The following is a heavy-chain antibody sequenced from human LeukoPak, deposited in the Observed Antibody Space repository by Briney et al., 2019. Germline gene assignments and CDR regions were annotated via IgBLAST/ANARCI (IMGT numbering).Heavy chain of an antibody. CDR2: IIPIFGTA. CDR3: ARSDIPGGYYYYGMDV. V-gene: IGHV1-69*06. CDR1: GGTFSCYA. D-gene: IGHD3-9*01. Sequence: SVKVSCKASGGTFSCYAISWVRQAPGQGLEWMGGIIPIFGTANYAQKFQGRVTITADKSTSTAYMELSSLRSEDTAVYYCARSDIPGGYYYYGMDVWGKGTTVTVSS. J-gene: IGHJ6*04.